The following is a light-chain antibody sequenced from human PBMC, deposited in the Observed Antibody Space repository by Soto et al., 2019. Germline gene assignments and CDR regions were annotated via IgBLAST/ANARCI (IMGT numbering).Light chain of an antibody. Sequence: QSALTQPPSAPGSPGQSVTISCTGTSSDVGGYNSVSWYQQHPGKAPKLIIYEVTKRPSGVPDRFSGSKSGNTASLTVSGLQAEDEADYYCSSYTSSSTRVFGGGTKLTVL. CDR1: SSDVGGYNS. V-gene: IGLV2-8*01. J-gene: IGLJ2*01. CDR3: SSYTSSSTRV. CDR2: EVT.